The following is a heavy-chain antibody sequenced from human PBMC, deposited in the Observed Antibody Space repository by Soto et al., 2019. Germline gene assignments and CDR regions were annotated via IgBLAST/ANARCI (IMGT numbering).Heavy chain of an antibody. J-gene: IGHJ4*02. D-gene: IGHD3-10*01. V-gene: IGHV1-3*01. CDR1: GYTFSTYA. CDR3: ARGGWFGELPFDY. CDR2: TNADNGDT. Sequence: QVHLVQSGAEMRKPGASVKVSCKASGYTFSTYAIHWVRQAPGQGLEWMRWTNADNGDTKFSQKLQGRVTMTRDTSANTAYMDLSSLRPEDTAVYYCARGGWFGELPFDYWGQGTLVTVSS.